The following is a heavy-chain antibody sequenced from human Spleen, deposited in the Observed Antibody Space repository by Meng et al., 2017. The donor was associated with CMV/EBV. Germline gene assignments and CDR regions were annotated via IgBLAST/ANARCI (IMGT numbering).Heavy chain of an antibody. CDR3: AKDLQSGYYRPNWFDP. J-gene: IGHJ5*02. Sequence: FTCDNFAMSWVRQAPGKGLEWVSGISPTGGKTYYAGSVKGRFTISRDNSKNTLYLQMDSLRAEDTAVYYCAKDLQSGYYRPNWFDPRGQGTLVTVSS. V-gene: IGHV3-23*01. D-gene: IGHD3-3*01. CDR1: FTCDNFA. CDR2: ISPTGGKT.